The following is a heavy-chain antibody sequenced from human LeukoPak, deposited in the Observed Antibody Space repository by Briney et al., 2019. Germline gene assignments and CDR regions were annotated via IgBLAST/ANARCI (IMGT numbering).Heavy chain of an antibody. CDR2: IYHSGST. J-gene: IGHJ5*02. D-gene: IGHD3-3*01. V-gene: IGHV4-38-2*01. CDR3: ARHQKYYDFWSGYEFDP. Sequence: SETLSLTCAVSGYSISSGYYWGWIRQPPGKGPEWIGSIYHSGSTYYNPSLKSRVTISVDTSKNQFSLKLSSVTAADTAVYYCARHQKYYDFWSGYEFDPWGQGTLVTVSS. CDR1: GYSISSGYY.